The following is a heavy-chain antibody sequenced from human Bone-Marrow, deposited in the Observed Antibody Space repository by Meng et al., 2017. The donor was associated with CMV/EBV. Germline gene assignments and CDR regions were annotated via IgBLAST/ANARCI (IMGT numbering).Heavy chain of an antibody. D-gene: IGHD2-21*01. CDR3: ARDGNCGGDCYTYGMDV. J-gene: IGHJ6*02. V-gene: IGHV3-30*04. CDR1: GFTFSSYA. Sequence: GGSLRLSCAASGFTFSSYAMHWVRQAPGKGLEWVAVISYDGSNKYYADSVKGRFTISRDNSKNTLYLQMNSLRAEDTAVYYCARDGNCGGDCYTYGMDVWGQGTTVTVSS. CDR2: ISYDGSNK.